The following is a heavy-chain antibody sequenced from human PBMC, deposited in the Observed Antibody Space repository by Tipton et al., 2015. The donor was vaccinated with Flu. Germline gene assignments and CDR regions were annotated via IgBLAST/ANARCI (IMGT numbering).Heavy chain of an antibody. CDR2: INHSGST. D-gene: IGHD7-27*01. CDR3: ASKVANWGVWEPLDY. Sequence: LRLSCTVSDGSVSSSLYYWSWIRQPPGKGLEWIGEINHSGSTNYNPSLKSRVTISADTSKNQFSLKLSSVTAADTAVYYCASKVANWGVWEPLDYWGQGTLVTVSS. V-gene: IGHV4-34*01. J-gene: IGHJ4*02. CDR1: DGSVSSSLYY.